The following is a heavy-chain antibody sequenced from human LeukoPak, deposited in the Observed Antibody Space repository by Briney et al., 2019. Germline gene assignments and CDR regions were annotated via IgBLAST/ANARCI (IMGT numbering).Heavy chain of an antibody. D-gene: IGHD6-19*01. V-gene: IGHV4-39*01. CDR3: ARHKRGAVASLNN. J-gene: IGHJ4*02. CDR1: GGSISSSSYY. Sequence: SETLSLTCTVSGGSISSSSYYWGWIRQPPGKGLEWIGSIYYSGSTYYNPSLKSRVTISVDTSKIQFSLKLSSVTAADTAVYYCARHKRGAVASLNNWGQGTLVTVSS. CDR2: IYYSGST.